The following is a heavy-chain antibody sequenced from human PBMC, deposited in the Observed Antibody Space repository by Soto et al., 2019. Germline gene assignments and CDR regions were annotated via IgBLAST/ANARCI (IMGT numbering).Heavy chain of an antibody. J-gene: IGHJ6*02. D-gene: IGHD3-22*01. CDR2: ISSSSSYI. Sequence: LRLSCAASAFTFSSYSMNWVGQAPGKGLEWVSSISSSSSYIYYADSVKGRFTISRDDAKNSLYLQMNSLRAEDTAVYYCARDQKHSSGYYYWNYYGMDVWGQGTTVTVSS. CDR3: ARDQKHSSGYYYWNYYGMDV. CDR1: AFTFSSYS. V-gene: IGHV3-21*01.